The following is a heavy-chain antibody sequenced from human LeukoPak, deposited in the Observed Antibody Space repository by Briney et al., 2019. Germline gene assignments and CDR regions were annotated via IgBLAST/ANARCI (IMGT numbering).Heavy chain of an antibody. D-gene: IGHD3-10*01. CDR3: ARAYYYGSGSYYYYYYMDV. CDR1: GYTFTGYY. CDR2: INPNSGGT. V-gene: IGHV1-2*02. Sequence: ASVKVSCKASGYTFTGYYMHWVRQAPGQGLEWMGWINPNSGGTNYAKKFQGSVTMTRDTSISTAYMELSRLRSDDTAVYYCARAYYYGSGSYYYYYYMDVWGKGTTVTVSS. J-gene: IGHJ6*03.